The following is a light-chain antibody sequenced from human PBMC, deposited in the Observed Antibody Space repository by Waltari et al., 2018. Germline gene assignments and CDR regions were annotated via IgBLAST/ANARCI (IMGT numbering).Light chain of an antibody. CDR3: LQDHGYPRT. CDR2: PAS. V-gene: IGKV1-6*01. J-gene: IGKJ2*01. Sequence: AIQMTQSPSSLPASVGDRVTITCRASQDIRNELGWYQQRPGKAPSLLIYPASNLQGGVPSRFSGSGSGTDFTLTINSLQPEDFATYYCLQDHGYPRTFGQGTKLEIK. CDR1: QDIRNE.